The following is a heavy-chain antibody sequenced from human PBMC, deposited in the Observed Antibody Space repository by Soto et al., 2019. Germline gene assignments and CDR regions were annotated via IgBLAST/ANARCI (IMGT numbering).Heavy chain of an antibody. CDR3: ASWSDGSPRYGRGMDV. CDR1: GGALPHYS. V-gene: IGHV1-69*10. Sequence: SVKVSHKDSGGALPHYSLHWVDHAPGQALEWLGGIIPLHNNSNYSLKFVGRVSVTADISSSTVYMHLSGLTSDDTATYYWASWSDGSPRYGRGMDVWGQGTTVTVSS. D-gene: IGHD1-26*01. J-gene: IGHJ6*02. CDR2: IIPLHNNS.